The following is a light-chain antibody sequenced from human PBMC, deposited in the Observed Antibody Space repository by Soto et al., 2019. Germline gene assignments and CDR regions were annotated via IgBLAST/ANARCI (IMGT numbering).Light chain of an antibody. CDR1: QDISNW. CDR2: AAS. V-gene: IGKV1D-12*01. Sequence: DIQMTQSPSSVSASVGDRVTITCRASQDISNWLAWYQQKAGKAPKLLIYAASSLQSEVPSRFSGSGSGTDFSLTISSLQPEDFATYYCQQANSFPLSCGGGTKVEIK. J-gene: IGKJ4*01. CDR3: QQANSFPLS.